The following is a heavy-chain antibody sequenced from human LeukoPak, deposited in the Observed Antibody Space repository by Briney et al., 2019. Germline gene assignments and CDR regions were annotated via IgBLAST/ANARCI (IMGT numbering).Heavy chain of an antibody. CDR2: INGDGSAT. Sequence: GGSLILSCVASGFTFNNYGMTWVRQAPGKGLEWVSSINGDGSATYYRDSVKGRFTISRDNSKNTLYIEMNSLRAEDTAVYYCAKYYYDSGGYSFDYWGQGTLVTVSS. V-gene: IGHV3-23*01. CDR3: AKYYYDSGGYSFDY. CDR1: GFTFNNYG. D-gene: IGHD3-22*01. J-gene: IGHJ4*02.